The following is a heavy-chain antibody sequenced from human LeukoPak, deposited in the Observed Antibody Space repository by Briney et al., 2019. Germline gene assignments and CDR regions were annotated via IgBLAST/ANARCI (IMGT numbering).Heavy chain of an antibody. CDR1: GFTFDDYA. D-gene: IGHD6-19*01. CDR2: ISWDGGST. J-gene: IGHJ4*02. V-gene: IGHV3-43D*03. CDR3: AKEGDSAGWYFDS. Sequence: GGSLRLSCAASGFTFDDYAMHWVRQAPGKGLEWVSLISWDGGSTYYADSVKGRFSVSRDNSKNTLYLQMNSLRPQDTALYYCAKEGDSAGWYFDSWGQGTLVTVSS.